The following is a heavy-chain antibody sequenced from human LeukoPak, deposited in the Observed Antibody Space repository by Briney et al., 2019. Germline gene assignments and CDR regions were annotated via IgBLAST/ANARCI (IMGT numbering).Heavy chain of an antibody. V-gene: IGHV3-53*01. CDR1: GFTVRSNY. J-gene: IGHJ4*02. CDR2: IYSGGST. CDR3: ATQWLAPY. D-gene: IGHD6-19*01. Sequence: PGGSLRLSFQPPGFTVRSNYMSWVGRAPGKGLWCVSVIYSGGSTYYADSVKGRFTISRDNSKNTLYLQMNSLRAEDTAVYYCATQWLAPYWGQGTLVTVSS.